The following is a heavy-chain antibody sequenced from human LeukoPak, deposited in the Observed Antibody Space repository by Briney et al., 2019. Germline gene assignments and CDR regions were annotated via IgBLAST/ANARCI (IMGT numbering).Heavy chain of an antibody. V-gene: IGHV1-2*02. CDR2: INPNNGGT. Sequence: ASVKVSCKASGYTFTGYYMHWVRQAPGQGLEWMGWINPNNGGTNYAQKFQGRVTMTRDTSISTAYMELSRLRSDDTAVYYCARAAVTTVLDYWGQGTLVTVSS. J-gene: IGHJ4*02. CDR3: ARAAVTTVLDY. CDR1: GYTFTGYY. D-gene: IGHD4-11*01.